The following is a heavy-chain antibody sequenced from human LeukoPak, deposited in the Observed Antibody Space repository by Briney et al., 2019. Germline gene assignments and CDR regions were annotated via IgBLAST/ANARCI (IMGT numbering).Heavy chain of an antibody. Sequence: GGSLRLSCAASGFTFSNYWMHWVHQTPGKGLVWVSRINTDGTGTSYADSVKGRFTISRDGAKNTLYLQMSGLRAEDTAVYYCARVKSGSYYPIDYWGQGTLVTVSS. CDR2: INTDGTGT. CDR3: ARVKSGSYYPIDY. V-gene: IGHV3-74*01. J-gene: IGHJ4*02. D-gene: IGHD1-26*01. CDR1: GFTFSNYW.